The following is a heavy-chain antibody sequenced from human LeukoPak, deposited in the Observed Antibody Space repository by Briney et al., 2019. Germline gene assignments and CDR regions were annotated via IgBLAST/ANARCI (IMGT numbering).Heavy chain of an antibody. CDR3: VKDSYDNTGYEYFQH. Sequence: GGSLRLSCSASGFTFSNYVMYWVRQAPGKGLERVSGISSNGGSTYYADSVKGRFTISRDNSKNTLYLQMSSLRAEDTAVYYCVKDSYDNTGYEYFQHWGQGTLVTGSS. CDR2: ISSNGGST. CDR1: GFTFSNYV. J-gene: IGHJ1*01. D-gene: IGHD3-22*01. V-gene: IGHV3-64D*08.